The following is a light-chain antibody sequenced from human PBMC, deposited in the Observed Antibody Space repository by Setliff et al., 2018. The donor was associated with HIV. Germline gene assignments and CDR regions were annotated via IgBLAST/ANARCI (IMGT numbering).Light chain of an antibody. J-gene: IGLJ1*01. Sequence: QSVLTQPASVSGSPGQSITISCTGTSSDVGGYSYVSWYQQHPGKAPKLIIYEVTNRPSGVSNRFSGSKSGNTASLTISGLQAEGEADYYCSSYAITNTLPFGTGTKVTVL. CDR2: EVT. CDR1: SSDVGGYSY. V-gene: IGLV2-14*01. CDR3: SSYAITNTLP.